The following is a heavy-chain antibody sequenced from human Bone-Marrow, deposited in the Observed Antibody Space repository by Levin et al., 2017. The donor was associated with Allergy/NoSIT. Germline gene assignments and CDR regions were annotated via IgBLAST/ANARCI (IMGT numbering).Heavy chain of an antibody. CDR3: AREGYSSGWFRL. D-gene: IGHD6-19*01. CDR1: GFTVSSHY. J-gene: IGHJ4*02. V-gene: IGHV3-53*01. Sequence: GESLKISCAASGFTVSSHYMSWVRQAPGKGLEWVSVIYSGGSTYYADSVKGRFTISRDNPKNTLYLQMNSLRAEDTAVYYCAREGYSSGWFRLWGQGTLVTVSS. CDR2: IYSGGST.